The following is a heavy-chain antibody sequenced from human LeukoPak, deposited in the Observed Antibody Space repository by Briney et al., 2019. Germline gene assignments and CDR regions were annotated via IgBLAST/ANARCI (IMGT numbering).Heavy chain of an antibody. CDR1: GFTFSNAW. CDR3: TRDRGAYNLYDY. V-gene: IGHV3-15*01. CDR2: IKSKTDGGTT. Sequence: PGGSLRLSCAASGFTFSNAWMSWVRQAPGKGLEWVGRIKSKTDGGTTDYAAPVKGRFTISRNDSKNTLYLQMNSLKTEDTAVYHCTRDRGAYNLYDYWGQGTLVTVSS. D-gene: IGHD1-1*01. J-gene: IGHJ4*02.